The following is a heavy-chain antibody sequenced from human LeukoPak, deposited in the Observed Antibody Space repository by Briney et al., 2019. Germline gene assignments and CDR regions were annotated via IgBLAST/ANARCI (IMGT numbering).Heavy chain of an antibody. D-gene: IGHD1-1*01. Sequence: GGSLRLSCAASGFTFSDYYMSWIRQAPGKGLEWVSYISSSGSTIYYADSVKGRFTISRDNAKNSLYLQMNSLRAEDTAVYYCARRSNLEYYYYYYMDVWGKGTTVTISS. V-gene: IGHV3-11*01. CDR2: ISSSGSTI. CDR1: GFTFSDYY. CDR3: ARRSNLEYYYYYYMDV. J-gene: IGHJ6*03.